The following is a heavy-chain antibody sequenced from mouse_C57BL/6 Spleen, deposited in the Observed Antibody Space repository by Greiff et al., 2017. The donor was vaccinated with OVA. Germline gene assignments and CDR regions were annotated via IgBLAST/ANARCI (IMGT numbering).Heavy chain of an antibody. J-gene: IGHJ4*01. Sequence: VQLKESGPGLVKPSQSLSLTFSVTGYSITSGYYWNWIRQFPGNKLEWMGYISYDGSNNYNPSLKNRISITRDTTKNQFFLKLNSVTTEDTATYYCARMGYDYDDAMDYWGQGTSVTVSS. V-gene: IGHV3-6*01. CDR2: ISYDGSN. CDR3: ARMGYDYDDAMDY. CDR1: GYSITSGYY. D-gene: IGHD2-4*01.